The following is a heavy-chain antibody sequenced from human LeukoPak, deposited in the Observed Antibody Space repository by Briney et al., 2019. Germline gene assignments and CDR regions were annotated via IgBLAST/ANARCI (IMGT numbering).Heavy chain of an antibody. Sequence: PGGSLRLSCAASGFTFSSYAMSWVRQAPGKGLEWVSAISGSGGSTYYADSVKGRFTISRDNSKNTLYLQMNSLRAEDTAVYYCAKDLEAYGSGSYYFDYWGQGTLVTVS. V-gene: IGHV3-23*01. J-gene: IGHJ4*02. CDR3: AKDLEAYGSGSYYFDY. D-gene: IGHD3-10*01. CDR2: ISGSGGST. CDR1: GFTFSSYA.